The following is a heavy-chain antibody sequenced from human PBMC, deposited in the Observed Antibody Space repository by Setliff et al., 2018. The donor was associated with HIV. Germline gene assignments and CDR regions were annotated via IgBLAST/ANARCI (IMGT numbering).Heavy chain of an antibody. CDR1: GGSFSNYY. CDR3: ARGGYYYDSSGYGRLDY. V-gene: IGHV4-34*01. Sequence: SETLSLTCAVYGGSFSNYYWSWIRQPPGKGLEWIGEINHRGSTNYNPSLESRVTISVDTSKNQFSLKLSSVTAADTAVYYCARGGYYYDSSGYGRLDYWGQGTLVTVSS. CDR2: INHRGST. D-gene: IGHD3-22*01. J-gene: IGHJ4*02.